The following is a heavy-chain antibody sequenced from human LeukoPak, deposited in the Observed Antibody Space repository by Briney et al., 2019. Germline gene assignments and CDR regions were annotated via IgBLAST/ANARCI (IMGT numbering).Heavy chain of an antibody. J-gene: IGHJ4*02. D-gene: IGHD3-22*01. CDR1: GFTFSSYS. V-gene: IGHV3-66*01. CDR3: ARDYDDSSDYFVH. Sequence: GGSLRLSCAASGFTFSSYSMNWVRQAPGKGLEWVSVILGGGSTYYADSVRGRFSISRDISKNTLYLQMNSLRAEDTAVYYCARDYDDSSDYFVHWGQGTLVTVSS. CDR2: ILGGGST.